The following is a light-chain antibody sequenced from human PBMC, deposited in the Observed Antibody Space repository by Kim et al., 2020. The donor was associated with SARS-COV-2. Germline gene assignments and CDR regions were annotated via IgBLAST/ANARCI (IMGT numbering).Light chain of an antibody. Sequence: RVTISCSGSSSNIGRNYVYWYQQLPGTAPKLLIYRDNQRPSGVPDRFSGSKSGTSASLAISGLRSGDEADYYCAAWDDSLSGYVVFGGGTKLTVL. CDR1: SSNIGRNY. CDR2: RDN. J-gene: IGLJ2*01. CDR3: AAWDDSLSGYVV. V-gene: IGLV1-47*01.